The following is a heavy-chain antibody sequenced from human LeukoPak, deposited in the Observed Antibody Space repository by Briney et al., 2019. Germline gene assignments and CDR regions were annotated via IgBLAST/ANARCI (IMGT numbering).Heavy chain of an antibody. D-gene: IGHD5-12*01. CDR3: ARTGYSGYDFGRFDY. CDR2: ISSSSTI. V-gene: IGHV3-69-1*01. J-gene: IGHJ4*02. CDR1: GGSFSSSSYY. Sequence: ETLSPTCTVSGGSFSSSSYYWGWIRQAPGKGLEWVSYISSSSTIYYADSVKGRFTISRDNAKNSLYLQMNSLRAEDTAVYYCARTGYSGYDFGRFDYWGQGTLVTVSS.